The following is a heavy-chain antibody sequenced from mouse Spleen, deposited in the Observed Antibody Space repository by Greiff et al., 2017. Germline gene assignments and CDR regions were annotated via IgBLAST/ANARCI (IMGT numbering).Heavy chain of an antibody. CDR2: INPYNGDT. CDR1: GYSFTGYF. V-gene: IGHV1-20*01. CDR3: AGDSYYGSSYPFAY. J-gene: IGHJ3*01. Sequence: VQLQQSGAELVKPGDSVKISCKASGYSFTGYFMNWVMQSHGKSLEWIGRINPYNGDTFYNQKFKGKATLTVDKSSSTAHMELRSLTSEDSAVYYSAGDSYYGSSYPFAYWGQGTLVTVSA. D-gene: IGHD1-1*01.